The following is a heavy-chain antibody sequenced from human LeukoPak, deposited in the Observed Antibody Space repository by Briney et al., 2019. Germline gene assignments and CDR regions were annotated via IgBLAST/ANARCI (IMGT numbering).Heavy chain of an antibody. V-gene: IGHV1-18*01. J-gene: IGHJ1*01. CDR1: GYTFTSNG. CDR2: ISAYNGNT. CDR3: ARDHIVGATTSVYFQH. Sequence: ASVKVSCKASGYTFTSNGISWVRQAPGQGLEWMGWISAYNGNTNYAQKVQGRVTMTTDTSTSTAYMELRSLRSDDTAVYYCARDHIVGATTSVYFQHWGQGTLVTVSS. D-gene: IGHD1-26*01.